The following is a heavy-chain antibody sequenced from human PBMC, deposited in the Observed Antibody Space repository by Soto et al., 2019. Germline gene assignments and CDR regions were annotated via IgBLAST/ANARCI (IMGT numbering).Heavy chain of an antibody. J-gene: IGHJ6*02. V-gene: IGHV4-59*01. Sequence: QVQLQESGPGLVKPSETLSLTCTVSGGSISSYYWSWIRQPPGKGLEWIGYIYYSGSTNYNPSLKSRVTIAVHPSTNQFSLKLSSVTAADTAVYYCARDDYGMDVWGHGTTVTVSS. CDR3: ARDDYGMDV. CDR1: GGSISSYY. CDR2: IYYSGST.